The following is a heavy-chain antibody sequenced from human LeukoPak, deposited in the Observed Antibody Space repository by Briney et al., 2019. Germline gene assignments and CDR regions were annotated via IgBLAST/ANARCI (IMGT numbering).Heavy chain of an antibody. V-gene: IGHV3-64D*09. CDR1: GFSFTSDA. D-gene: IGHD6-13*01. CDR3: VKGGSSTWSWFDP. J-gene: IGHJ5*02. CDR2: ISSNGGST. Sequence: GSLRLSCSASGFSFTSDAVQWVRQAPGQGLEYVSGISSNGGSTYYADSVKGRFTISRDNSKNTLYLQMSSLRPEDTAVYHCVKGGSSTWSWFDPWGQGTLVTVSS.